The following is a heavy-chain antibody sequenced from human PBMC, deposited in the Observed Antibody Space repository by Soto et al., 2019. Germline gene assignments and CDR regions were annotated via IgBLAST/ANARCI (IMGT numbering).Heavy chain of an antibody. V-gene: IGHV3-23*01. D-gene: IGHD2-8*01. CDR2: ISGSGGST. J-gene: IGHJ4*02. CDR1: GFTFSSYA. Sequence: GGSLRLSCAASGFTFSSYAMSWVRQAPGKGLEWVSAISGSGGSTYYADSVKGRFTISRDNSKNTLYLQMNSLRAEDTAVYYCAKDRDVLMVYASFDYWGQGTLVTVSS. CDR3: AKDRDVLMVYASFDY.